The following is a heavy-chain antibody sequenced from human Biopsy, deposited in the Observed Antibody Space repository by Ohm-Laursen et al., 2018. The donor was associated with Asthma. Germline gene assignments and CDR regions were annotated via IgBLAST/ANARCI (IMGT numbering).Heavy chain of an antibody. J-gene: IGHJ6*02. CDR2: ISYDGSTK. D-gene: IGHD3-10*01. CDR3: ARDVVWFREVGGMDV. Sequence: SLRLSCSASGFTLTTYAIHWVRQAPGKGLEWVAVISYDGSTKYSADSVKGRFIVSRDISKNILSLQMNSLRPEDTAAYYCARDVVWFREVGGMDVWGQGTTVTVSS. CDR1: GFTLTTYA. V-gene: IGHV3-30*03.